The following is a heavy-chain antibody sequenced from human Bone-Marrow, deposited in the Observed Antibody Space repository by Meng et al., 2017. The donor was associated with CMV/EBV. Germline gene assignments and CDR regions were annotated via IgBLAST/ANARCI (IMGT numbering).Heavy chain of an antibody. D-gene: IGHD3-3*01. CDR1: GGTFSSYA. V-gene: IGHV1-2*02. CDR3: ARDNYDFWSGHSLILGYGMDV. J-gene: IGHJ6*02. CDR2: INPNSGGT. Sequence: ASVKVSCKASGGTFSSYAISWVRQAPGQGLEWMGWINPNSGGTNYAQKFQGRVTMTRDTSISTAYMELSRLRSDDTAVYYCARDNYDFWSGHSLILGYGMDVWGQGTTVTVSS.